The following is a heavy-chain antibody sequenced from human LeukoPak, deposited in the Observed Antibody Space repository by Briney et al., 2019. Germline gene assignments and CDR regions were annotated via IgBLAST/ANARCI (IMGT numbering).Heavy chain of an antibody. D-gene: IGHD3-22*01. CDR3: ASRRGRYYYDSSGYYGGLGY. J-gene: IGHJ4*02. Sequence: SESLSLTCAVYGGSFSGYYWSWIRQPPGKGLEWIGEINHSGSTNYNPSLKSRVTISVDTSKNQFSLKLSSVTAADTAVHYCASRRGRYYYDSSGYYGGLGYWGQGTLVTVSS. CDR2: INHSGST. CDR1: GGSFSGYY. V-gene: IGHV4-34*01.